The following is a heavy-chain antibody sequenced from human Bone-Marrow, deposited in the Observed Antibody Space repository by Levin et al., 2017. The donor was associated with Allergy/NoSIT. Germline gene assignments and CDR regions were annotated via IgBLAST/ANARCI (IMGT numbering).Heavy chain of an antibody. V-gene: IGHV1-24*01. CDR3: ATGHRGGSYSGNDV. CDR2: FDPEDGET. D-gene: IGHD1-26*01. J-gene: IGHJ3*01. Sequence: ASVKVSCKVSGYXXXRLSXLXXXXXXXXGLEWMGSFDPEDGETMYAQKFKDRVTMTEDTSTDTAYMELSSLRSEDTAVYYCATGHRGGSYSGNDVWGQGTLVSVSP. CDR1: GYXXXRLS.